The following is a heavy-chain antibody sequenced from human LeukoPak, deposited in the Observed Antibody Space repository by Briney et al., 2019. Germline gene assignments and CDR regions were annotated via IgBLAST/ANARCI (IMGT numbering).Heavy chain of an antibody. D-gene: IGHD5-18*01. CDR2: ISWNSGSI. CDR1: GFTLDDYA. V-gene: IGHV3-9*01. J-gene: IGHJ6*03. Sequence: PGGSLRLSCAASGFTLDDYAMHWVRQAPGKGLEWVSGISWNSGSIDYADSVKGRFTISRDNAKNSLYLQMNSLRAEDTALYYCAKDFWGYSYGYTGYYYYMDVWGKGTTVTVSS. CDR3: AKDFWGYSYGYTGYYYYMDV.